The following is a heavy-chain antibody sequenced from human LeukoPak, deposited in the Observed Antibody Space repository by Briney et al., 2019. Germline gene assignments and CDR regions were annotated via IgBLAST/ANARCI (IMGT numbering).Heavy chain of an antibody. V-gene: IGHV3-30*18. CDR1: GFTFSSYG. CDR2: ISYDGSNK. Sequence: GGSLRLSCAASGFTFSSYGMHWVRQAPGKGLEWAAVISYDGSNKYYADSVKGRFTISRDNSKNTLYLQMNSLRAEDTAVYYCAKGSDDCTNGVCWPRFDPWGQGTLVTVSS. D-gene: IGHD2-8*01. CDR3: AKGSDDCTNGVCWPRFDP. J-gene: IGHJ5*02.